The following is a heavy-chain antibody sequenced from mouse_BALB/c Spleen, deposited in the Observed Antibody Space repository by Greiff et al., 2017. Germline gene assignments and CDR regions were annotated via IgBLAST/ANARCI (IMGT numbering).Heavy chain of an antibody. V-gene: IGHV1-7*01. CDR3: ARSYYGSSYYYAMDY. Sequence: QVQLQQSGAELAKPGASVKMSCKASGYTFTSYWMHWVKQRPGQGLEWIGYINPSTGYTEYNQKLKDKATLTADKSSSTAYMQLSSLTSEDSAVYYCARSYYGSSYYYAMDYWGQGTSVTVSS. CDR2: INPSTGYT. CDR1: GYTFTSYW. J-gene: IGHJ4*01. D-gene: IGHD1-1*01.